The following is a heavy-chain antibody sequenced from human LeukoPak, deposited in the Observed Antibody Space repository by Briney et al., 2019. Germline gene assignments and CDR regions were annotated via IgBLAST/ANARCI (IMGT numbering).Heavy chain of an antibody. Sequence: PSETLSLTCAVYGGSFSGDYWSWIRQPPGKGLEWIGVINHSGSTNYNPSLKSRVTISVDTSKKQVSLKLSSVTAADTAVYYCARARYCSGGSCKYFDYWGQGTLVTVSS. CDR1: GGSFSGDY. CDR2: INHSGST. CDR3: ARARYCSGGSCKYFDY. V-gene: IGHV4-34*01. D-gene: IGHD2-15*01. J-gene: IGHJ4*02.